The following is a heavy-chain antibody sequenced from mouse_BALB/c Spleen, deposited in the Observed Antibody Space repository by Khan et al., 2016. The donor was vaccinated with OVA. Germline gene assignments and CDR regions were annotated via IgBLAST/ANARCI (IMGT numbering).Heavy chain of an antibody. D-gene: IGHD2-14*01. V-gene: IGHV5-6-3*01. CDR1: GFTFSGYG. J-gene: IGHJ1*01. Sequence: EVQLVESGGGLVQPGGSLKLSCAASGFTFSGYGMSWVRQTPDKRLELVATITSNGGTSYYPDSVKGRFTISRDNAKNTLHLQMSSLKSEDTAMYYCARVYYRYDGGYWYFDVWGAGTTVTVSS. CDR2: ITSNGGTS. CDR3: ARVYYRYDGGYWYFDV.